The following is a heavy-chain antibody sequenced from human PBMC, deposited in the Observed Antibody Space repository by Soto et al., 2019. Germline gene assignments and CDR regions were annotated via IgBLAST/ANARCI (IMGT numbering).Heavy chain of an antibody. Sequence: GASEVSCKASGNTFTSYAFHWVRQAPGQRLEWMGWINAGNGDTKYSQKLQGRLTITRDTSASTAYMELRSLRSEDTAVYYCARARPLHQHLVHYFFGLDFWG. CDR2: INAGNGDT. D-gene: IGHD6-13*01. V-gene: IGHV1-3*01. CDR1: GNTFTSYA. CDR3: ARARPLHQHLVHYFFGLDF. J-gene: IGHJ6*02.